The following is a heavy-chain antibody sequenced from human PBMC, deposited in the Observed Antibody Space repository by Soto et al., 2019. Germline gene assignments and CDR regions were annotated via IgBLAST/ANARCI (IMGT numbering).Heavy chain of an antibody. CDR2: IKQDGSEK. D-gene: IGHD5-18*01. V-gene: IGHV3-7*05. CDR1: GFTFSDYW. Sequence: GGSLRLSCAASGFTFSDYWMTWVRQAPGKGLEWVANIKQDGSEKYFLDSVRGRFTISRDNAKNSLYLQMNSLRAEDTAIYYCTRSYSPFDYWGQGTLVTVSS. J-gene: IGHJ4*02. CDR3: TRSYSPFDY.